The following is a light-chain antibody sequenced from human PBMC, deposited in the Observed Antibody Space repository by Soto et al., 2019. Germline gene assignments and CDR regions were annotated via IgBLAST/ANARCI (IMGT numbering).Light chain of an antibody. V-gene: IGLV2-14*01. CDR3: SSYTSSSTLV. CDR1: SSDVGGYNY. CDR2: DVS. J-gene: IGLJ2*01. Sequence: QSALTQPASVSGSPGQSITISCTGTSSDVGGYNYVSWYQQHPGKAPKLMIYDVSNRPSGVSNRFSGSKSGNTASLTISGFQAEDEADYSCSSYTSSSTLVFGGGTKLTVL.